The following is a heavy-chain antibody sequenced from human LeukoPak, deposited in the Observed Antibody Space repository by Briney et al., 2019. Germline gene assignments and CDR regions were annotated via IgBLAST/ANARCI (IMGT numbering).Heavy chain of an antibody. CDR2: ISAYNGNT. CDR1: GYTFTGYY. CDR3: AVLRLGELSSFDY. V-gene: IGHV1-18*04. J-gene: IGHJ4*02. Sequence: GASVKVSCKASGYTFTGYYMHWVRQAPGQGLEWMGWISAYNGNTNYAQKLQGRVTMTTDTSTSTAYMELRSLRSDDTAVYYCAVLRLGELSSFDYWGQGTLVTVSS. D-gene: IGHD3-16*02.